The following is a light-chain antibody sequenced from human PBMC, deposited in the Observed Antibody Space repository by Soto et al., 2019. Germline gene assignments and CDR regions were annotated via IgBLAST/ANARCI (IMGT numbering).Light chain of an antibody. V-gene: IGKV3-20*01. CDR2: GAS. CDR3: QQYGGSPLFT. Sequence: EIVLTQSPGTLSLSPGERATLSCRASQSINSSYLAWYQQKPGQAPRLLIYGASSRATGIPDRFSGSGYGTDFTLTISRLEPEDFAVYYCQQYGGSPLFTFGPGTKVHIK. CDR1: QSINSSY. J-gene: IGKJ3*01.